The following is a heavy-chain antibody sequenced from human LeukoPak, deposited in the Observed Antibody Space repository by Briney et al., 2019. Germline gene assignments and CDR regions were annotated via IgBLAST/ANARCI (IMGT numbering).Heavy chain of an antibody. J-gene: IGHJ4*02. CDR1: GFTFGDYA. Sequence: GGSLRLSCAASGFTFGDYAMHWVRHAPGKGLEWVSLIARDGGSTYYADSVKGRFTISRDNSKNSLYLLMNSLRAEDTALYYCAKDGVGRIFGVVMTYYFDNWGQGTLVTVSS. CDR2: IARDGGST. V-gene: IGHV3-43D*04. D-gene: IGHD3-3*01. CDR3: AKDGVGRIFGVVMTYYFDN.